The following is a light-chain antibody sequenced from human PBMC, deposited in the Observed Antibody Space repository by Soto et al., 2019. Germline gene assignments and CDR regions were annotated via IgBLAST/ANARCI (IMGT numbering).Light chain of an antibody. CDR3: QQDNTRSIA. CDR2: AAS. CDR1: ENIFKY. J-gene: IGKJ4*01. Sequence: DIQMIQSPATLSASVGDRITITCRASENIFKYVAWYQQTSGSAPNLLIYAASDLESGVPSRFSVSGSGTEFSLTFDNLQPNDSATYYCQQDNTRSIAFGGGTKV. V-gene: IGKV1-5*01.